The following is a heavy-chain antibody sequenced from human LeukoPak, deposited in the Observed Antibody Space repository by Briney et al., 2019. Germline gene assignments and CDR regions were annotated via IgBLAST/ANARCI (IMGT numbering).Heavy chain of an antibody. CDR3: AKDREVLISFIDY. J-gene: IGHJ4*02. CDR2: IWYDGSNK. Sequence: GGSLRLSCAASGFTFSSYGMHWVRQAPGKGLEWVAVIWYDGSNKYYADSVKGRFTISRDNSKNTLYLQMNSLRAEDTAVYYCAKDREVLISFIDYWGQGTLVTVSS. CDR1: GFTFSSYG. V-gene: IGHV3-33*06. D-gene: IGHD1-26*01.